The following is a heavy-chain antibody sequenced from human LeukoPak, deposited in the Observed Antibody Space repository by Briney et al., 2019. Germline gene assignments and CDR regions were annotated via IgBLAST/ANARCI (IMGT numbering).Heavy chain of an antibody. V-gene: IGHV1-2*02. D-gene: IGHD3-10*01. CDR3: ARNNHYGSGSYNLYNWFDP. J-gene: IGHJ5*02. CDR1: GYTFTGYY. Sequence: ASVKVSCKASGYTFTGYYMHWVRQAPGQGLEWMGWINPNSGGTNYAQKFRGRVTMTRDTSISTAYMELSRLRSDDTAVYYCARNNHYGSGSYNLYNWFDPWGQGTLVTVSS. CDR2: INPNSGGT.